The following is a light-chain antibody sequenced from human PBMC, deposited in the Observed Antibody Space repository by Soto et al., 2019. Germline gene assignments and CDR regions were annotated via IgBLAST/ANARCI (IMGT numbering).Light chain of an antibody. CDR3: HQYNNWPPFT. Sequence: EIVMTQSPATLSGSPGERATLSCRASQSVSSNLAWYQQKPGQAPRLLIYGASTRATGIPARFSGSGSGTEFTLTISSLKSEDFAVYYCHQYNNWPPFTFGPGTKVDI. V-gene: IGKV3-15*01. CDR2: GAS. J-gene: IGKJ3*01. CDR1: QSVSSN.